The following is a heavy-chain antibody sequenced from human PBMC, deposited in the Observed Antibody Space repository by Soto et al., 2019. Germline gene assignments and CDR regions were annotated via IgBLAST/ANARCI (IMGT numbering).Heavy chain of an antibody. CDR3: ARPGGDYYFDY. Sequence: PSETLSLTCTVSGGSISRYYWSWIRQPPGKGLEWIGYIYYSGSTNYNPSLKSRVTISVDTSKNQFSLKLSSVTAADTAVYYCARPGGDYYFDYWGQGTLVTVSS. CDR1: GGSISRYY. J-gene: IGHJ4*02. D-gene: IGHD2-21*02. V-gene: IGHV4-59*08. CDR2: IYYSGST.